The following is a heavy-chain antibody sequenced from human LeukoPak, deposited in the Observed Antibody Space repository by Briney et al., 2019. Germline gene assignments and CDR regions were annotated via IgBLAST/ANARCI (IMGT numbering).Heavy chain of an antibody. Sequence: GGSLRLSCAASGFTFSSYGMHWVRQAPGKGLEWVAIIWSDGSNKYYADSVKGRFTISRDDSKNTVYLQMNSLRDEDTAVYYCARHDYAGNSGDYWGQGTLVTVSS. CDR3: ARHDYAGNSGDY. CDR2: IWSDGSNK. J-gene: IGHJ4*02. V-gene: IGHV3-33*01. CDR1: GFTFSSYG. D-gene: IGHD4-23*01.